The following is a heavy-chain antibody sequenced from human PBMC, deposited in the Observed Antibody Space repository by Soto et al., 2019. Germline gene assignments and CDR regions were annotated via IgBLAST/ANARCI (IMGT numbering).Heavy chain of an antibody. D-gene: IGHD2-15*01. Sequence: GGSLRLSCAASGFTFSSYAMHWVRQAPGKGLEWVAVISYDGSNKYYADSVKGRFTISRDNSKNTLYLQMNSLRAEDTAVYYCARAFAYCSGGSCPPSYYYYGMDVWGQGTTVTVSS. CDR1: GFTFSSYA. V-gene: IGHV3-30-3*01. J-gene: IGHJ6*02. CDR3: ARAFAYCSGGSCPPSYYYYGMDV. CDR2: ISYDGSNK.